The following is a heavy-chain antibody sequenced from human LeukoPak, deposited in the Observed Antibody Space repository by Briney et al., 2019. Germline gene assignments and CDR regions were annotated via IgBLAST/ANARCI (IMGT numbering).Heavy chain of an antibody. CDR2: IYHSGST. V-gene: IGHV4-38-2*02. D-gene: IGHD3-16*01. CDR1: GYSISSGYY. J-gene: IGHJ4*02. CDR3: ASSGGGPDY. Sequence: SETLSLTYTVSGYSISSGYYWGWIRQPPGKGLEWIGSIYHSGSTYYNPSLKSRVTISVDTSKNQFSLKLSSVTAADTAVYYCASSGGGPDYWGQGTLVTVSS.